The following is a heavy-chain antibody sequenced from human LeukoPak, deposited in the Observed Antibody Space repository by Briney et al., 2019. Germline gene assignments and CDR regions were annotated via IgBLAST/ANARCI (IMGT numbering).Heavy chain of an antibody. D-gene: IGHD4-11*01. V-gene: IGHV3-49*04. CDR1: GFIFADYA. CDR3: TRGDYSDYLDY. CDR2: IRSNTYGGTT. J-gene: IGHJ4*02. Sequence: RSLRLSCTASGFIFADYAMSWVRQAPGKGLEWVSFIRSNTYGGTTEYAASVKGRFTISRDDSKSIAYLQMNSLKTEDTAMYYCTRGDYSDYLDYWGQGTLVTVSS.